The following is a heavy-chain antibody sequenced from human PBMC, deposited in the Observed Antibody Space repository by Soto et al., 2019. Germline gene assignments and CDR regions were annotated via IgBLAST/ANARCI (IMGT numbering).Heavy chain of an antibody. CDR1: GGTFSSYT. CDR3: ALLRWSGRVEDY. J-gene: IGHJ4*02. V-gene: IGHV1-69*02. D-gene: IGHD2-15*01. Sequence: QVQLVQSGAEVKKPGSSVKVSCKASGGTFSSYTISWVRQAPGQGLEWMGRIIPIIGIANYAQKFQGRVTITADKSTSTAYMELSSLRSEDTAVYYCALLRWSGRVEDYRGQGTLVTVSS. CDR2: IIPIIGIA.